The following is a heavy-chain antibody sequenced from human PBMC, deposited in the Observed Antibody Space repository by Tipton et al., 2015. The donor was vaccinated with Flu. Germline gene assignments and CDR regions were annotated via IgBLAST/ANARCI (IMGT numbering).Heavy chain of an antibody. Sequence: QLVQSGGGLIQPGGSLRLSCVASGFTVSSNYMSWVRQAPGQGLEWVSVISHDGRNKHHADSVKGRFTISRDNSKNTLYLQMDSLRAEDTALYYCARIGHGYSFGSGFDPWGQGTLVIVSS. V-gene: IGHV3-30*03. D-gene: IGHD5-18*01. CDR1: GFTVSSNY. CDR3: ARIGHGYSFGSGFDP. J-gene: IGHJ5*01. CDR2: ISHDGRNK.